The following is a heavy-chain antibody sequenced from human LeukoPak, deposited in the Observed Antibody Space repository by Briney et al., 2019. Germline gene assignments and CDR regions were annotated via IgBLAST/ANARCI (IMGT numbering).Heavy chain of an antibody. J-gene: IGHJ3*02. V-gene: IGHV4-39*07. CDR2: IYYSGNT. CDR3: ARDWEQVGTFDI. D-gene: IGHD1/OR15-1a*01. CDR1: GGSLISSSYY. Sequence: SETLSLTCSVSGGSLISSSYYWAWIRQPPGMGLEWIGSIYYSGNTYYNPSLKSRVTISVDTSKNQLSLKVNSVTAADTAVYYCARDWEQVGTFDIWGQGTVVTVSP.